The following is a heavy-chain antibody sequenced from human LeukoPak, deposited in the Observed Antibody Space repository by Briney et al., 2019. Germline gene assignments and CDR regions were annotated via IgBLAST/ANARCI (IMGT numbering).Heavy chain of an antibody. J-gene: IGHJ4*02. V-gene: IGHV3-23*01. CDR2: ISGSGGST. Sequence: GALRLSCAASGFTFSSYAMSWVRQAPGKGLEWVSAISGSGGSTYYVDSVKGRFTISRDDSKNTLFLQMNSLRAEDTAVYYCAKASGYNYGYGDYWGQGTLVTVSS. CDR3: AKASGYNYGYGDY. CDR1: GFTFSSYA. D-gene: IGHD5-18*01.